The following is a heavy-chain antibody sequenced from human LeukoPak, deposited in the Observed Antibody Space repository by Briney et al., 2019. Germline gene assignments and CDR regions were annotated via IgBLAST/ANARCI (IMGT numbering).Heavy chain of an antibody. CDR3: ARDGLDDNCSGGSCYSPNAFDI. CDR1: GFTFSSYG. V-gene: IGHV3-30*03. Sequence: PGGSLRLSCAASGFTFSSYGMHWVRQAPGKGLEWVAVISYDGSNKYYADSVKGRFTISRDNSKNTLYLQMNSLRAEDTAVYYCARDGLDDNCSGGSCYSPNAFDIWGQRTMVTVSS. CDR2: ISYDGSNK. J-gene: IGHJ3*02. D-gene: IGHD2-15*01.